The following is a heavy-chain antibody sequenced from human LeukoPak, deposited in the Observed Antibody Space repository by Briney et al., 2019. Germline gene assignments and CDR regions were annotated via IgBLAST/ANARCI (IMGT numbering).Heavy chain of an antibody. D-gene: IGHD3-10*01. Sequence: SETLSLTCTISGGSISRSTFFWGWIRQPPGKGLEWIGTVYYSGSTYYNPSLKSRVTVSVDTPKNQFSLKVISVTAADTAVYYCARHYYGCSDYYYNYMDVWGKGTTVTVSS. CDR3: ARHYYGCSDYYYNYMDV. CDR1: GGSISRSTFF. J-gene: IGHJ6*03. CDR2: VYYSGST. V-gene: IGHV4-39*01.